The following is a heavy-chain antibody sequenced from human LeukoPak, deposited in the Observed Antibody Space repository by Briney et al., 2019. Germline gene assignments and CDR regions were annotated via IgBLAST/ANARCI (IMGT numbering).Heavy chain of an antibody. CDR3: AKLDIVGATPGNY. D-gene: IGHD1-26*01. CDR1: GFTFSSYG. V-gene: IGHV3-30*18. Sequence: GGSLRLSCAASGFTFSSYGMHWVRQAPGKGLEWVAVISYDGSNKYYADSVKGRFTISRDNSKNTLYLQMNSLRAEDTAAYYCAKLDIVGATPGNYWGQGTLVTVSS. J-gene: IGHJ4*02. CDR2: ISYDGSNK.